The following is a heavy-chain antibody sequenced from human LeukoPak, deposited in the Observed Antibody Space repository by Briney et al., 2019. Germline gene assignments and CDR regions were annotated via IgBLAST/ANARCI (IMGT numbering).Heavy chain of an antibody. CDR2: INHSGST. Sequence: SETLSLTCAVSGGSISSGGYSWSWIRQPPGKGLEWIGEINHSGSTNYNPSLKSRVTISVDTSKNQFSLKLSSVTAADTAVYYCARGRLLRYFDWQLQPFDYWGQGTLVTVSS. D-gene: IGHD3-9*01. CDR1: GGSISSGGYS. J-gene: IGHJ4*02. CDR3: ARGRLLRYFDWQLQPFDY. V-gene: IGHV4-30-2*01.